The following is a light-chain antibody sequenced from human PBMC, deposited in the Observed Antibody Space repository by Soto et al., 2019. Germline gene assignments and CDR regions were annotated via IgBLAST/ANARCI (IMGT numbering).Light chain of an antibody. J-gene: IGKJ3*01. CDR3: QHYGTSPFT. CDR2: GAS. Sequence: EIVLTQSPGTLSLSPGERATLSCRASQSVGSTFLAWYQQKAGQAPRLLIYGASSRATGIPDRFSGSGSGTDFTLTISRLEPEDFAVYYCQHYGTSPFTFGPGTTVDIK. V-gene: IGKV3-20*01. CDR1: QSVGSTF.